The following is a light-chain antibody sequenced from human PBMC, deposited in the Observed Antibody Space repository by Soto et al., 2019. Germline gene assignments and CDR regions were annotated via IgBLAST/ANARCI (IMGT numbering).Light chain of an antibody. CDR2: KAS. V-gene: IGKV1-5*03. CDR3: QQYNSYWT. Sequence: DIQMPQSPSTLSASVGDRVTITCRASQSISSWLAWYQQKPGKAPKLLIYKASSLESGVPSRFSGSGSGTEFTLTICSLQPDDFATYYCQQYNSYWTSGHGTKVDI. CDR1: QSISSW. J-gene: IGKJ1*01.